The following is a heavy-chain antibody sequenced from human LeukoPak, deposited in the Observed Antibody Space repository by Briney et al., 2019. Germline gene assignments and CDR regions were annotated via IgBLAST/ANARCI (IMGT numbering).Heavy chain of an antibody. CDR1: GFIFNTHG. CDR3: ARGIDWTIDY. CDR2: FSGGDGAT. J-gene: IGHJ4*02. V-gene: IGHV3-23*01. D-gene: IGHD1-1*01. Sequence: PGGSLRLSCAIPGFIFNTHGMNWVRQTPGKGLEWVSTFSGGDGATFYADSVKGRFTIYRDTSKNTVSLHMNSLRVEDTAVYYCARGIDWTIDYWGQGALVTVSS.